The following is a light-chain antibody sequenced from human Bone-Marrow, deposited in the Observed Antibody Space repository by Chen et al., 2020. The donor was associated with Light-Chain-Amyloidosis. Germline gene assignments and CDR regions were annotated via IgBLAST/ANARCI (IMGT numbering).Light chain of an antibody. CDR1: NIGSTS. V-gene: IGLV3-21*02. Sequence: SYVLTQPSSVSVAPGQTATIAWGGNNIGSTSVHGYQQTPGQAPLLVVYDDSDRPSGIPERLSGSNAGNTATLTISRGEAGDEADYYCQVWDRSSDRPVFGGGTKLTVL. CDR3: QVWDRSSDRPV. J-gene: IGLJ3*02. CDR2: DDS.